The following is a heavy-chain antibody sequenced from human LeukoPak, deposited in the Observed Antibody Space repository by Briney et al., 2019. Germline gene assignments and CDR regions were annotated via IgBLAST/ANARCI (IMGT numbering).Heavy chain of an antibody. J-gene: IGHJ4*02. CDR1: GLTFSSYG. V-gene: IGHV3-23*01. D-gene: IGHD3-10*01. CDR3: ARVTYGSGTYGAFDY. Sequence: GGSLRLSCAASGLTFSSYGMSWVRQAPGKGLEWVSTISGSGDNTYYADSVKGRFTISRDNSKNTLYLQMNSLRAEDTAVYYCARVTYGSGTYGAFDYWGQGTLVTVSS. CDR2: ISGSGDNT.